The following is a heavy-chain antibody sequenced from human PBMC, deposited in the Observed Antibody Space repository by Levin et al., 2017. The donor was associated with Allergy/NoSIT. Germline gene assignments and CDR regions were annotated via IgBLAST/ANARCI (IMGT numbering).Heavy chain of an antibody. CDR3: ARDLHYYDSSGYPYYFDY. V-gene: IGHV3-21*01. J-gene: IGHJ4*02. D-gene: IGHD3-22*01. Sequence: GGSLRLSCAASGFTFSSYSMNWVRQAPGKGLEWVSSISSSSSYIYYADSVKGRFTISRDNAKNSLYLQMNSLRAEDTAVYYCARDLHYYDSSGYPYYFDYWGQGTLVTVSS. CDR2: ISSSSSYI. CDR1: GFTFSSYS.